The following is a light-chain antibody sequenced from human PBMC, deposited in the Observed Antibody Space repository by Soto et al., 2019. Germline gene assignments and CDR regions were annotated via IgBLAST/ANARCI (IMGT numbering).Light chain of an antibody. CDR1: SSDIGAYDY. J-gene: IGLJ1*01. CDR3: FSFTTTRTHV. Sequence: QSVLTLPASLSGSPGQSITISCTGTSSDIGAYDYVSWFQQHPGKAPKLMISEVNNRPSGVSNRFYGSKSGNTAYLTISGLQVEDEAEYFCFSFTTTRTHVLGTGNKVT. V-gene: IGLV2-14*01. CDR2: EVN.